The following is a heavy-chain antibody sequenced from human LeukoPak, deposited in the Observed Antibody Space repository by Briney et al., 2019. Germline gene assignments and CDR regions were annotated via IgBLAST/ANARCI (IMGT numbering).Heavy chain of an antibody. V-gene: IGHV4-39*01. D-gene: IGHD2-15*01. Sequence: SETLSLTCTVSGGSISSYYWSWIRQPPGKGLEWIGSIYYSGSTYYNPSLKSRVTISVDTSKNQFSLKLSSVTAADTAVYYCARHHIVVVVAANNWFDPWGQGTLVTVSS. CDR2: IYYSGST. CDR3: ARHHIVVVVAANNWFDP. CDR1: GGSISSYY. J-gene: IGHJ5*02.